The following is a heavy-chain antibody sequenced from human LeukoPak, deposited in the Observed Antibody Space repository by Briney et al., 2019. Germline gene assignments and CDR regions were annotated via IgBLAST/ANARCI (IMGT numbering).Heavy chain of an antibody. Sequence: GGSLRLSCAASGFTFSSYSMNWVRQAPGKGLEWVSYISSSSSTIYYADSVKGRFTISRDNSKNTLYLQMNSLRAEDTAVYYCARGGEGYPDDAFDIWGQGTMVTVSS. CDR3: ARGGEGYPDDAFDI. D-gene: IGHD1-1*01. J-gene: IGHJ3*02. V-gene: IGHV3-48*01. CDR1: GFTFSSYS. CDR2: ISSSSSTI.